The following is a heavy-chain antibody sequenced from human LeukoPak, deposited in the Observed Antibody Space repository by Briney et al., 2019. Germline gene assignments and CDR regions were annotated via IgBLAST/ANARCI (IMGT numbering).Heavy chain of an antibody. J-gene: IGHJ6*02. V-gene: IGHV3-30*18. CDR2: ISYDGSNK. D-gene: IGHD5-12*01. Sequence: PGGSLRLSCAASGFTFSSYGMHWVRQAPGKGLEWVAVISYDGSNKYYADSVKGRFTISRDNSKNTLYLQMNSLRAEDTAVYYCAKDGSLALGMDVWGQGTTVTVSS. CDR3: AKDGSLALGMDV. CDR1: GFTFSSYG.